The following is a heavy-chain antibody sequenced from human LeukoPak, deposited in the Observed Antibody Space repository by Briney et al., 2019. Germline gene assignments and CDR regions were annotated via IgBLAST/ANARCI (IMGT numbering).Heavy chain of an antibody. J-gene: IGHJ4*02. V-gene: IGHV3-30*02. Sequence: GGSLRLSCAASGFTFSSYGMYWVRQAPGKGLEWVAFIRYDGSNKYYADSVKGRFTVSRDNAKNSLFLEMNSLRVEDTAVYYCVRDMGRESIFDYWGQGTLVTVSS. CDR1: GFTFSSYG. CDR2: IRYDGSNK. D-gene: IGHD3-10*01. CDR3: VRDMGRESIFDY.